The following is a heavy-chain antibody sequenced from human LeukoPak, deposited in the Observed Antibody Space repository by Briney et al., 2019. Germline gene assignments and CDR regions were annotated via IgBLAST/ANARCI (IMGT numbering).Heavy chain of an antibody. J-gene: IGHJ4*02. CDR2: IYYTGST. CDR1: GGSISSSRYY. CDR3: ATDYGGGEGY. D-gene: IGHD4-23*01. Sequence: SETLSLTCTVSGGSISSSRYYWVWIRQPPGKGREGIGSIYYTGSTYYNPSLNKRVTISVDPSKNQFSLKLSSATDAQTSVYYCATDYGGGEGYWGQGTLVTVSS. V-gene: IGHV4-39*07.